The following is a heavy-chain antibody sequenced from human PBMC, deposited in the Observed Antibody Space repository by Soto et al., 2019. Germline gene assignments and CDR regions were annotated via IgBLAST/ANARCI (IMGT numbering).Heavy chain of an antibody. D-gene: IGHD3-3*01. CDR2: ISSSSSTI. J-gene: IGHJ5*02. Sequence: PGGSLRLSCAASGFTFSNYVMHWVRQAPGKGLEWVSYISSSSSTIYYADSVKGRFTISRDNAKNSLYLQMNSLRDEDTAVYYCARESRFLEWLSLNWFDPWGQGT. CDR1: GFTFSNYV. CDR3: ARESRFLEWLSLNWFDP. V-gene: IGHV3-48*02.